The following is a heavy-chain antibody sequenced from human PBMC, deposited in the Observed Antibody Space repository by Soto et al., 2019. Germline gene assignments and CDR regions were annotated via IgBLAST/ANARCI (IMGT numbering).Heavy chain of an antibody. CDR3: ARGPRYYGSGSYYNKGWFDP. J-gene: IGHJ5*02. Sequence: KSSETLSLTCAVYGGSFSGYYWSWIRQPPGKGLEWIGEINHSGSTNYNPSLKSRVTISVDTSKNQFSLKLSSVTAADTAVYYCARGPRYYGSGSYYNKGWFDPWGQGTLVTVFS. D-gene: IGHD3-10*01. V-gene: IGHV4-34*01. CDR2: INHSGST. CDR1: GGSFSGYY.